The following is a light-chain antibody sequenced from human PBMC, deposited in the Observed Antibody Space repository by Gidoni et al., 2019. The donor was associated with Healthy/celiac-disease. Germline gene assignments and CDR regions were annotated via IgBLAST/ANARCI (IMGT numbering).Light chain of an antibody. CDR2: WTS. J-gene: IGKJ2*01. Sequence: DIVMTQSPDSLAVSLGERATINCKSSQSVLYSSNNKNYLAWYQQKPGQPPKLLIYWTSIRESGVPDRFSGSGSGTDFTLTISSLQAEDVAVYYCQQYYSTPYTFXQXTKLEIK. CDR1: QSVLYSSNNKNY. V-gene: IGKV4-1*01. CDR3: QQYYSTPYT.